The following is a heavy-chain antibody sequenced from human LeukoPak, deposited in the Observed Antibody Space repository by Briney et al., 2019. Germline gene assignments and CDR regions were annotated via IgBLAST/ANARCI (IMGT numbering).Heavy chain of an antibody. Sequence: SETLSLTCAVSGGSISSSNWWSWVRQPPGKGLEWIGEIYHSGSTNYNPSLKSRVTISVDKSKNQFSLKLSSVTAADTAVYYCARAHSLAGTPQYYFDYWGQGTLVTVSS. D-gene: IGHD2-15*01. CDR3: ARAHSLAGTPQYYFDY. J-gene: IGHJ4*02. V-gene: IGHV4-4*02. CDR2: IYHSGST. CDR1: GGSISSSNW.